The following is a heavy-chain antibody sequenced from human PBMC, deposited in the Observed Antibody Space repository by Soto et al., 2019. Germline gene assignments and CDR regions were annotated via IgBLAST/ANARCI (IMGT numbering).Heavy chain of an antibody. D-gene: IGHD3-10*01. J-gene: IGHJ4*02. CDR1: GFTFSSYS. CDR2: FRTSGDGGTT. V-gene: IGHV3-23*01. CDR3: AKKVTSGPGSQYFDY. Sequence: GGSLRLSCAASGFTFSSYSMSWVRQAPGKGLEWVSGFRTSGDGGTTYYADSVKGRFTISRDNSKNMLFLQMNSRRAEDTPIYYCAKKVTSGPGSQYFDYWGQGTLVTVSS.